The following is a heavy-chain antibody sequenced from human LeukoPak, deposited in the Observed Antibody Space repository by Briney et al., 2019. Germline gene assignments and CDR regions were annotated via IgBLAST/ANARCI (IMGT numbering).Heavy chain of an antibody. CDR1: GFTFDDYA. CDR2: ISWNSGSI. Sequence: GGSLRLSCAASGFTFDDYAMHWVRQAPGKGLEWVSGISWNSGSIGYGDSVKGRFTISRDNAKSSLYLQMNSLRADDTAVYYCARFAAGGSYYYYMDVWGKGTTVTVSS. J-gene: IGHJ6*03. CDR3: ARFAAGGSYYYYMDV. D-gene: IGHD3-10*01. V-gene: IGHV3-9*01.